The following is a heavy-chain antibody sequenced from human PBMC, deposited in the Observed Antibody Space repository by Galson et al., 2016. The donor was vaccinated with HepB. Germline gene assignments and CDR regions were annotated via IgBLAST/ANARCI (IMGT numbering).Heavy chain of an antibody. D-gene: IGHD4-23*01. CDR2: INSDGTIS. Sequence: SLRLSCAASGFTFSSYWMSWVRQAPGKGLVWVSRINSDGTISNYADSVKGRFTISRDNAKNTLYLQMNSLRVEDTAVYYCGRDHSVVLTTAYNWFDPWGQGTLVTVSS. CDR3: GRDHSVVLTTAYNWFDP. J-gene: IGHJ5*02. CDR1: GFTFSSYW. V-gene: IGHV3-74*01.